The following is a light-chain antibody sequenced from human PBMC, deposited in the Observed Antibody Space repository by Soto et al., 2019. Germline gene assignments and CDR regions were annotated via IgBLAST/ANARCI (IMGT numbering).Light chain of an antibody. Sequence: QSVLTQPASVSGSPGQSITISCTGTSGDIGSYNLLFWYQQHEGKAPKLMIYEDTKRPSGVSDRFSASKSGTTASLTISWLEAEDEADYYCCSFAGRNSWVFGGGTKLTVL. V-gene: IGLV2-23*01. J-gene: IGLJ3*02. CDR1: SGDIGSYNL. CDR3: CSFAGRNSWV. CDR2: EDT.